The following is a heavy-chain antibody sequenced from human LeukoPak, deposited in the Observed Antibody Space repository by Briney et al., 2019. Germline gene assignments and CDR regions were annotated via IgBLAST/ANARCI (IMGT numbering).Heavy chain of an antibody. V-gene: IGHV4-4*09. J-gene: IGHJ5*02. CDR1: GGSISSDY. D-gene: IGHD1-26*01. Sequence: SETLSLTCTVSGGSISSDYWNWIRQPPGKGLEWIGYIYTSGSTNYNPSLKSRVTISVDTSRNQFSLKLSSVTAADTAVYYCARHSSNSGSYYDWWFDPWGQGTLVTVSS. CDR2: IYTSGST. CDR3: ARHSSNSGSYYDWWFDP.